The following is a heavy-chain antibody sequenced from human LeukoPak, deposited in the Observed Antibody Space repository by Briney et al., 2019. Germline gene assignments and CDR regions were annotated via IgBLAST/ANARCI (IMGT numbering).Heavy chain of an antibody. D-gene: IGHD6-19*01. Sequence: GGSLRLSCAASGFTFIDYDMHWVRQVIGKGLEWVSAIGIRGDTHYSGSVKGRFTISRENAESSLYLQMNSLRAEDTAVYYCARGGIQVSGIDEFDYWGQGTLVSVSS. CDR3: ARGGIQVSGIDEFDY. J-gene: IGHJ4*02. V-gene: IGHV3-13*01. CDR2: IGIRGDT. CDR1: GFTFIDYD.